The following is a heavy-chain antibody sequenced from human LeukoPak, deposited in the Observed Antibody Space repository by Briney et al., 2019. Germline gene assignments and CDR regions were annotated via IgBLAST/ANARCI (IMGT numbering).Heavy chain of an antibody. CDR1: GTFISPYH. D-gene: IGHD2-8*01. V-gene: IGHV4-4*07. Sequence: SGTLSPTCTVSGTFISPYHWSWFRQSAGKGLEWIGLMYSSGSSNYSPSLKSRLTISPDNSKNQFSLRLSSVTAADTAAYYCARVLCVSNGICYAFDIWGQGTTVIVSS. CDR3: ARVLCVSNGICYAFDI. J-gene: IGHJ3*02. CDR2: MYSSGSS.